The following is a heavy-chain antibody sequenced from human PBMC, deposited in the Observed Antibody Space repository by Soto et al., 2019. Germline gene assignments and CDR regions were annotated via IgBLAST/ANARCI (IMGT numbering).Heavy chain of an antibody. CDR1: GFTFNTYA. D-gene: IGHD6-19*01. Sequence: GGSLRLSCAASGFTFNTYAMNWVRQAPGKGLEWAAVISYDGTNQYYGESVKGQFTISRDNSKNTLYLQMNSLRPEDTAVYYCAREAPFGNGWFFDCWGQGTLVTVSS. V-gene: IGHV3-30-3*01. CDR3: AREAPFGNGWFFDC. J-gene: IGHJ4*02. CDR2: ISYDGTNQ.